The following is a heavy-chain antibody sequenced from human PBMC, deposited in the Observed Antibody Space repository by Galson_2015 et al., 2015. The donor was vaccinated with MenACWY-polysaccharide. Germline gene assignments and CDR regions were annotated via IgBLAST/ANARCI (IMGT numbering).Heavy chain of an antibody. Sequence: GTTEYAASVKGRFTISRDDSKSIAYLQMNSLKTEDTAVYSCTRNLACSSVSQGVDYWGQGTLVTVSS. D-gene: IGHD6-19*01. CDR3: TRNLACSSVSQGVDY. CDR2: GTT. J-gene: IGHJ4*02. V-gene: IGHV3-49*02.